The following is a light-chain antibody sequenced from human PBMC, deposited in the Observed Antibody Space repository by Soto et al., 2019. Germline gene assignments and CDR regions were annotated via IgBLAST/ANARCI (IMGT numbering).Light chain of an antibody. CDR3: RQYGSSPYT. CDR2: AAS. V-gene: IGKV3-20*01. J-gene: IGKJ2*01. Sequence: EIVLTQSPGTLSLSPGERATLSCRASQSVSSSFLAWYQHKPGQAPRLLIYAASSRATGIPDRFSGSGSGTDFTLTISRLEPEDFAVYYCRQYGSSPYTFGQGTKLEIK. CDR1: QSVSSSF.